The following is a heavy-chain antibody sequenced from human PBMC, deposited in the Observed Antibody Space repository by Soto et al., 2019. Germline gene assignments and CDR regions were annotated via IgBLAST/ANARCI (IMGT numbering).Heavy chain of an antibody. Sequence: QAQLVQSGAEVKEPGASVKVSCKASGYSFTTSGITWVRQAPGQGLEWMGWISTYNGNTNYAQKLQDRVNLTTDTSTITAYMELRSLRSDDTAVYYCARRLYGDYDYWGQGTLVTVSS. CDR2: ISTYNGNT. V-gene: IGHV1-18*01. J-gene: IGHJ4*02. CDR1: GYSFTTSG. D-gene: IGHD4-17*01. CDR3: ARRLYGDYDY.